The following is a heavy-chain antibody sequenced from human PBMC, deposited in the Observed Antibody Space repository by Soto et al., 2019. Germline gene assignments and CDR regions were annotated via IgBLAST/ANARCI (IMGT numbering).Heavy chain of an antibody. CDR3: ARDLRRDNIGYFAY. D-gene: IGHD3-22*01. CDR2: IDPVNGNT. CDR1: GYIFTSYV. V-gene: IGHV1-3*01. Sequence: ASVKVSCKASGYIFTSYVMHWVRQAPGQRLEWMGWIDPVNGNTKYSQKMQGRVTITRDTSASTAYMELSSLRSEDTPVYYCARDLRRDNIGYFAYWGQGTLVTVSS. J-gene: IGHJ4*02.